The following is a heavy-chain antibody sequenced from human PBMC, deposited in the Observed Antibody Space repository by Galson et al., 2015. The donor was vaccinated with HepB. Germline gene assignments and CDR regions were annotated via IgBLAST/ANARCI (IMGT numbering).Heavy chain of an antibody. Sequence: SLRLSCAASGFTFSSYAMHWVRQAPGKRLEWVAVISYDGSNKYYADSVKGRFTISRDNSKNTLYLQMNSLRAEDTAVYYCAKDEFYDSTGYYPSYFNYWGQGTLVTVSS. CDR2: ISYDGSNK. V-gene: IGHV3-30-3*02. D-gene: IGHD3-22*01. CDR1: GFTFSSYA. CDR3: AKDEFYDSTGYYPSYFNY. J-gene: IGHJ4*02.